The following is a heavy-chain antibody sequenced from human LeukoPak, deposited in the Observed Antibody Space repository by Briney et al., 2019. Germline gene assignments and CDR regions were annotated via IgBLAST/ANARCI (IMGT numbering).Heavy chain of an antibody. CDR1: GFTFSSYA. Sequence: GGSLRLSCAASGFTFSSYATSWVRQAPGKGLEWVSAISGSGSTYYADSVKGRFTISRDNSKNTLYLQMNSLRAEDTAVYYCAKSGHDFWSGYSLDYWGQGTLVTVSS. CDR3: AKSGHDFWSGYSLDY. J-gene: IGHJ4*02. CDR2: ISGSGST. D-gene: IGHD3-3*01. V-gene: IGHV3-23*01.